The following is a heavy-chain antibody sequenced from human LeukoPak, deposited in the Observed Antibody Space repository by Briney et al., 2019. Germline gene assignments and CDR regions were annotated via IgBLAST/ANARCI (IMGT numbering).Heavy chain of an antibody. CDR1: GGTFSSYA. D-gene: IGHD2-2*01. CDR3: ARAVCSSTSCYSAFDI. Sequence: SVKVSCKASGGTFSSYAISWVRQAPGQGLEWMGRIIPILGIANYAQKFQGRVTITADKSTSTAYMELSSLRSEDTAVYCCARAVCSSTSCYSAFDIWGQGTMVTVSS. J-gene: IGHJ3*02. V-gene: IGHV1-69*04. CDR2: IIPILGIA.